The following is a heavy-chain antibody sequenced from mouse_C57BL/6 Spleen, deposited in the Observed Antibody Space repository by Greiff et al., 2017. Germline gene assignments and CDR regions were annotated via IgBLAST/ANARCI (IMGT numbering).Heavy chain of an antibody. CDR1: GYAFSSSW. D-gene: IGHD3-3*01. CDR3: ARMRDGFAY. V-gene: IGHV1-82*01. CDR2: IYPGDGDT. Sequence: VQLQQSGPELVKPGASVKISCKASGYAFSSSWMNWVKQRPGKGLEWIGRIYPGDGDTNYNGKFKGKATLTADKSSSTAYMQLSSLTSEDSAVYFCARMRDGFAYWGQGTLVTVSA. J-gene: IGHJ3*01.